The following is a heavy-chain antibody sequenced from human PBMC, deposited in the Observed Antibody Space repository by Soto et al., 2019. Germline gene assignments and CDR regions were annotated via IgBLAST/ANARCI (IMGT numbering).Heavy chain of an antibody. CDR1: GFIFSTYG. Sequence: QVQLVESEGGVVQPGGSLRLSCEASGFIFSTYGMHWVRQGPGKGLEWVAAISFDGNHKYHTDSVKGRFTISRDNSKDTLFMQMNSLPAEDTAVYYCARDRSGWLVWYFELWGHGTLVTVSS. D-gene: IGHD6-19*01. CDR2: ISFDGNHK. CDR3: ARDRSGWLVWYFEL. J-gene: IGHJ2*01. V-gene: IGHV3-30*03.